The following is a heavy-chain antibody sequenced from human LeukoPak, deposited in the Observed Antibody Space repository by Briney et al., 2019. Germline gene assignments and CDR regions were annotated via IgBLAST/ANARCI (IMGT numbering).Heavy chain of an antibody. CDR3: GRARGGYSAIDY. Sequence: PGGSLRLSCAGSGFTFSNYWMHWVRRAPGKGLVWVSRIDANGITTTYADSVKGRFTISRDNANSTLYLHMNSLRADDTAVYFCGRARGGYSAIDYWGQGSLVTVSS. D-gene: IGHD1-26*01. J-gene: IGHJ4*02. V-gene: IGHV3-74*01. CDR2: IDANGITT. CDR1: GFTFSNYW.